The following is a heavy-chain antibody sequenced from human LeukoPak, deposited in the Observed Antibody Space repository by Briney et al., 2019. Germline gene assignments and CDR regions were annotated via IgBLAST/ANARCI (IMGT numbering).Heavy chain of an antibody. J-gene: IGHJ3*02. CDR1: GDSTSGHSYF. CDR3: ARVPRSWLAFDI. V-gene: IGHV4-39*07. Sequence: PSETLSLTCTVSGDSTSGHSYFWGWLRQPPGKGLEWVGNIHHIGSTYYNPSLKSRVTISVDTSKNQFSLRLSSVTAADTAVYYCARVPRSWLAFDIWGQGTMVTVSS. D-gene: IGHD6-13*01. CDR2: IHHIGST.